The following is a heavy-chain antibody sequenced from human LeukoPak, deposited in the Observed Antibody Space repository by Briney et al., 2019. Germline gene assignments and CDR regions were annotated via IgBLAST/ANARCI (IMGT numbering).Heavy chain of an antibody. CDR3: AIDRGSSGWYYFDY. V-gene: IGHV1-24*01. CDR1: GYTLTEFY. D-gene: IGHD6-19*01. CDR2: FDPEDGER. J-gene: IGHJ4*02. Sequence: ASVNVPCKVSGYTLTEFYMHWVRLAPGKALEGMGGFDPEDGERVYAQKFQGRVTMTEDTSTDTAYMELSSLRSEDTAVYYCAIDRGSSGWYYFDYWGQGTLVTVSS.